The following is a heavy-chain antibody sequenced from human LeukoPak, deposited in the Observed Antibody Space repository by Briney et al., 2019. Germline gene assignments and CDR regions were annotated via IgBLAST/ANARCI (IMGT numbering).Heavy chain of an antibody. CDR2: ISHDGTNK. CDR3: ASIGETTSYDFWSGYPDY. D-gene: IGHD3-3*01. V-gene: IGHV3-30*03. CDR1: GFAFSRYG. J-gene: IGHJ4*02. Sequence: GGSLRLSCAASGFAFSRYGMHWVRQAPGKGLEGVALISHDGTNKNHADSVEGRFTISRDNSNNTLYLQMSSLRPGDTAVYYCASIGETTSYDFWSGYPDYWGQGTLVTVSS.